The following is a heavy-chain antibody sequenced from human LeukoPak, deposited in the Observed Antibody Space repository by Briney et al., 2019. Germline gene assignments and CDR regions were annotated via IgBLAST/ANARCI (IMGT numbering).Heavy chain of an antibody. V-gene: IGHV3-53*04. CDR3: ARGPGPADDGGGYCFDY. CDR1: GFTVSTNY. CDR2: IYAGGRT. Sequence: GGSLRLSCAASGFTVSTNYMSWVRQAPGKGLEWVSSIYAGGRTKYADSVKGRYTISRHNSNTLYLQMNTLKTEDTAVYYCARGPGPADDGGGYCFDYWGQGALVTVSS. D-gene: IGHD3-22*01. J-gene: IGHJ4*02.